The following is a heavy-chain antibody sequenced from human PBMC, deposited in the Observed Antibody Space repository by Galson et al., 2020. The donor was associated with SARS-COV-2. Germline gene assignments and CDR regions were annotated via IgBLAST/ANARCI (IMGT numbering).Heavy chain of an antibody. Sequence: GESLKISCAASGFTFSTYAIHWVRQAPGKGLEWVAVSSSDGSSTYYSDSVTGRFTISGDSSKKTLYLQMNSLRPEDTALYYCTRGGPTGIFDYWGQGTLVTVSS. CDR2: SSSDGSST. J-gene: IGHJ4*02. CDR1: GFTFSTYA. D-gene: IGHD4-17*01. CDR3: TRGGPTGIFDY. V-gene: IGHV3-30-3*01.